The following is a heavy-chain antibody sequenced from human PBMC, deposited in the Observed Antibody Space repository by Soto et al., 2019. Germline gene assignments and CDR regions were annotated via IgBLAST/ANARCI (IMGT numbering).Heavy chain of an antibody. D-gene: IGHD3-9*01. CDR2: ISGSGGST. Sequence: GGSLRLSCAASGFTFSSYAMSWVRQAPGKGLEWVSAISGSGGSTYYADSVKGRFTISRDNSKNTLYLQMNSLRAEDTAVYYCAKEGGYDILTGYYMFDYWGQGTLVTVSS. V-gene: IGHV3-23*01. CDR3: AKEGGYDILTGYYMFDY. J-gene: IGHJ4*02. CDR1: GFTFSSYA.